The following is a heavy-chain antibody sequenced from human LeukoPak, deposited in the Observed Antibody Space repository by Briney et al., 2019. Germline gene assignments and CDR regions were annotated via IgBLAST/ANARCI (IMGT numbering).Heavy chain of an antibody. CDR1: GFTFSSYS. D-gene: IGHD3-22*01. J-gene: IGHJ4*02. V-gene: IGHV3-48*01. CDR3: RRDRHKYNHDGSGYPPY. CDR2: ISSSRTII. Sequence: GAPLRLSCAASGFTFSSYSMMWVRQAPGKGLDWVSYISSSRTIIHYADSVKCRFTISRDNANNSVYLQMNSLGAEEPAVYYCRRDRHKYNHDGSGYPPYWGQGPLVTVSS.